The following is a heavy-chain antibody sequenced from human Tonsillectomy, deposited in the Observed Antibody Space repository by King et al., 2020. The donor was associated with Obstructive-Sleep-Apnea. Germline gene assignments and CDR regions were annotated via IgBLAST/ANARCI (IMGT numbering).Heavy chain of an antibody. CDR1: GYTFSSAE. J-gene: IGHJ4*02. CDR2: MNPNSGNT. Sequence: QLVQSGAEVQKPGASVKVSCKASGYTFSSAEIHWVRQAPGQGLEWMGWMNPNSGNTAYVQKFQGRVTMTRNPSINTAYMELSSLRSTDTAVYFCARGSSRSFDSWGQGTLVTVS. CDR3: ARGSSRSFDS. V-gene: IGHV1-8*01. D-gene: IGHD6-13*01.